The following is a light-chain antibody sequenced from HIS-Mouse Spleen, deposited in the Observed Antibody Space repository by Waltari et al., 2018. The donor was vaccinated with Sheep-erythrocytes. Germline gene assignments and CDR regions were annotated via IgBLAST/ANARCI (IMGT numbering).Light chain of an antibody. Sequence: SYELTQPPSVSVSPGQTARITCSGDALPKQYAYWYQQKPGQAPVLVIYKDSERPSGSPERVSGSSSGTTVTLTISGVQAEDEADYYCQSADSSGTYYVFGSGTKVTVL. CDR1: ALPKQY. CDR3: QSADSSGTYYV. CDR2: KDS. V-gene: IGLV3-25*03. J-gene: IGLJ6*01.